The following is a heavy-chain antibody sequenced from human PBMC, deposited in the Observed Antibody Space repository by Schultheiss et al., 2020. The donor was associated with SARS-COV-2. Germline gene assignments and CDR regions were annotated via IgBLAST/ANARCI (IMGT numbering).Heavy chain of an antibody. D-gene: IGHD1-26*01. J-gene: IGHJ4*02. CDR2: IGTAGDT. Sequence: GGSLRLSCAASGFTFSSYDMHWVRQATGKGLEWVSAIGTAGDTYYPGSVKGRFTFSRDNSKNTLYLQMNSLRAEDTAVYYCARSGSYDYWGQGTLVTVSS. CDR1: GFTFSSYD. CDR3: ARSGSYDY. V-gene: IGHV3-13*01.